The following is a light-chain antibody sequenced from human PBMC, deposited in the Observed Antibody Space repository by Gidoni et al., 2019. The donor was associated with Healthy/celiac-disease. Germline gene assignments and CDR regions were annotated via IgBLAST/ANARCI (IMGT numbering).Light chain of an antibody. CDR1: QSVSSSY. CDR3: QQYGT. V-gene: IGKV3-20*01. J-gene: IGKJ4*01. Sequence: IVLTQSPGTLSLSPGERATLSCRASQSVSSSYLAWYQQKPVQAPRLLIYGASSRATGIPDRFSGSGSGTDFTITISRLEPEDFAVYYCQQYGTFGGGTKVEIK. CDR2: GAS.